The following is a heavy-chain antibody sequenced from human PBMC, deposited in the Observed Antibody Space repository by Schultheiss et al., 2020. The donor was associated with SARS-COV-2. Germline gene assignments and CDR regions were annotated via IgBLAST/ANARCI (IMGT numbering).Heavy chain of an antibody. J-gene: IGHJ4*02. CDR2: ISSSSSYI. CDR1: GFTFSDYY. CDR3: ARDSTYCSGDCSFDY. D-gene: IGHD2-21*02. Sequence: GGSLRLSCAASGFTFSDYYMSWIRQAPGKGLEWVSYISSSSSYIYYADSVKGRFTISRDNSKNTLYLQMNSLRAEDTAIYYCARDSTYCSGDCSFDYWGQGTLVTVSS. V-gene: IGHV3-11*06.